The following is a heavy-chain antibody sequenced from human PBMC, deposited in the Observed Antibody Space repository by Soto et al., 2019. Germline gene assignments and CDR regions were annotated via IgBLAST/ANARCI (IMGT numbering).Heavy chain of an antibody. V-gene: IGHV3-53*04. Sequence: EVQLEESGGGLVQPGGSLRLSCVVSGFSVSRNYMSWVRQAPGKGLEWVSVIYSGGSTYYADSVKGRFTISRHNSKNTLYLQMTSLRAEDTAVYYCASGGNPNSYWGQGTLVTVSS. D-gene: IGHD4-4*01. CDR1: GFSVSRNY. CDR2: IYSGGST. J-gene: IGHJ4*02. CDR3: ASGGNPNSY.